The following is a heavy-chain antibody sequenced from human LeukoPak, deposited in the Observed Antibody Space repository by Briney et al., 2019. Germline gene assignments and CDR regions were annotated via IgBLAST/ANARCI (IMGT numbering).Heavy chain of an antibody. CDR2: IFPSGGEI. J-gene: IGHJ4*02. Sequence: GGSLRLSCAASGFTFSTFAMIWVRQPPGKGLEWVSSIFPSGGEIHYADSVRGRFTISRDNSKSTLSLQMNSLRAEDTAIYYCATYRQVLLPFESWGQGTLVTVSS. V-gene: IGHV3-23*01. D-gene: IGHD2-8*02. CDR3: ATYRQVLLPFES. CDR1: GFTFSTFA.